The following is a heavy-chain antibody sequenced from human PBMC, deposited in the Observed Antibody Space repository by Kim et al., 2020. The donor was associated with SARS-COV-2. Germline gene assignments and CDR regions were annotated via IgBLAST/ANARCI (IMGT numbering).Heavy chain of an antibody. CDR3: ARDLRYYYYYGMDV. CDR1: GGTFSSYA. Sequence: LVKVSCKASGGTFSSYAISWVRQAPGQGLEWMGGIIPIFGTANYAQKFQGRVTITADESTSTAYMELSSLRSEDTAVYYCARDLRYYYYYGMDVWGQGTTVTVSS. CDR2: IIPIFGTA. V-gene: IGHV1-69*13. J-gene: IGHJ6*02.